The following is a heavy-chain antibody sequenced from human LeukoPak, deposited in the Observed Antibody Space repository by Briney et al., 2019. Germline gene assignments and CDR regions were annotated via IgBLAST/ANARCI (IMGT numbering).Heavy chain of an antibody. CDR1: GYTFTTYG. J-gene: IGHJ4*02. Sequence: ASVEVSCKVSGYTFTTYGISWVRQAPGQGLEWMGWISAYSGNTKNAQNYQDRVTMTTDTSTSTAYMELRSLRSDDTAVYFCARDSPTYYDFWSGYPGADYWGQGTLVTVSS. CDR2: ISAYSGNT. CDR3: ARDSPTYYDFWSGYPGADY. D-gene: IGHD3-3*01. V-gene: IGHV1-18*01.